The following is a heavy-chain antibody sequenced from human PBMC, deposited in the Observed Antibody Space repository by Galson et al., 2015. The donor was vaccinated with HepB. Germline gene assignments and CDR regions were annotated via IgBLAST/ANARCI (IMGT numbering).Heavy chain of an antibody. J-gene: IGHJ4*02. CDR1: GFTFSSYG. CDR3: ARDFEESMTTDY. V-gene: IGHV3-33*01. D-gene: IGHD4-17*01. CDR2: IWYDGSNK. Sequence: SLRLSCAASGFTFSSYGMHWVRQAPGKGLEWVAVIWYDGSNKYYADSVKGRFTISRDNSKNTLYLQMNSLRAEDTAVYYCARDFEESMTTDYWGQGTLVTVSS.